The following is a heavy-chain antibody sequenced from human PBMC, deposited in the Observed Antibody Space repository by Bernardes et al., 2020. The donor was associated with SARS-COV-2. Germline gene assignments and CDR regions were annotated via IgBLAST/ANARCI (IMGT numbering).Heavy chain of an antibody. V-gene: IGHV3-11*01. CDR2: ISRSDRGGDSSN. J-gene: IGHJ4*02. Sequence: GGSLRLSCAASGFSFSDYYMSWIRQTPGKGLEWLSYISRSDRGGDSSNSYADSVKGRFTISRDNAKNSVFLQMNSLRAEDTAVYYCAREDINTNSFDYWGQGAPVTVSS. CDR1: GFSFSDYY. D-gene: IGHD3-22*01. CDR3: AREDINTNSFDY.